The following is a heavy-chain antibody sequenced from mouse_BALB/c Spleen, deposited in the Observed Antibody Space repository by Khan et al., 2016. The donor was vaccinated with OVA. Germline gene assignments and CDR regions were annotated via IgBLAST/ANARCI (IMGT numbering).Heavy chain of an antibody. CDR3: TRLAYYYDSEGFAY. J-gene: IGHJ3*01. D-gene: IGHD1-1*01. CDR1: GFTFSTYG. Sequence: EVKLLESGGDLVKPGGSLKLSCAASGFTFSTYGMSWVRQTPDRRLEWVATVSTGGSYTYYPDSVKGRFTISRDNAKNTLYLQMNSLKSDDTAIFYCTRLAYYYDSEGFAYWGQGTLVTVSA. V-gene: IGHV5-6*01. CDR2: VSTGGSYT.